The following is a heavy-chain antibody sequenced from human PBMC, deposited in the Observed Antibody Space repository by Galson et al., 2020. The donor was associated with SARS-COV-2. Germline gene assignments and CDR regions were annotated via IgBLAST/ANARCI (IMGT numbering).Heavy chain of an antibody. CDR3: ARGQQTELLTPFDF. J-gene: IGHJ4*02. CDR2: IYDSGNT. V-gene: IGHV4-30-2*01. CDR1: GGSVSSGAFS. D-gene: IGHD1-26*01. Sequence: TLSLTCAVSGGSVSSGAFSWSWIRQPPGQGLEWIGYIYDSGNTYYNPSLKSRVSISVDRSKNQFSLNLSSVTAADTAVYYCARGQQTELLTPFDFWGQGTLVIVSS.